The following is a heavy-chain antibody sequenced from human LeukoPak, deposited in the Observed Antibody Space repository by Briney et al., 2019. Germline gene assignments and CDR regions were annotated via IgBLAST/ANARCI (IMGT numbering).Heavy chain of an antibody. Sequence: ASVKVSCKASGYTFIAYYMHWVRQAPGQGLDWMGWINPNSGDTYYPQRFQGRVTMTRDTSISTAYMELNRLRSDDTAICYCASAIYGDLDYWGQGTLVTVSS. V-gene: IGHV1-2*02. CDR3: ASAIYGDLDY. CDR2: INPNSGDT. J-gene: IGHJ4*02. D-gene: IGHD4-17*01. CDR1: GYTFIAYY.